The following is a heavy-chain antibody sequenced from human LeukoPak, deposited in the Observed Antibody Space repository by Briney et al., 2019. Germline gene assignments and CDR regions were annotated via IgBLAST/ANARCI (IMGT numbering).Heavy chain of an antibody. CDR2: LSKSGNT. V-gene: IGHV4-59*01. CDR1: GGSNSSYY. Sequence: SETLSLTCTVPGGSNSSYYWSWIRLPPGKGLEWIGYLSKSGNTNYSPSLKSRVTIFGDTSKNQFFLKLSSVTAADTAMYYCARARYVNSFYAFDIWGQGTLVTVSS. D-gene: IGHD3-9*01. J-gene: IGHJ3*02. CDR3: ARARYVNSFYAFDI.